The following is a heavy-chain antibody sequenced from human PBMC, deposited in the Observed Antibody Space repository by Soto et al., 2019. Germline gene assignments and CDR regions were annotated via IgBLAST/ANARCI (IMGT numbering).Heavy chain of an antibody. V-gene: IGHV5-51*01. CDR2: IYPGDADT. Sequence: PGESLKISCKGSGYSFTSYWIGLVRQMPGKGLEWMGIIYPGDADTRYSPSLRGQVTISAAKSISTAYLQWSSLKASDTAMYYCARNGITGTTSPDYWGQGTLVTVSS. CDR1: GYSFTSYW. D-gene: IGHD1-7*01. J-gene: IGHJ4*02. CDR3: ARNGITGTTSPDY.